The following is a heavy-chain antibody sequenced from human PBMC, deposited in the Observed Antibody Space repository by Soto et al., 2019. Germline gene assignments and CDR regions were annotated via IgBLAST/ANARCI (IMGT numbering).Heavy chain of an antibody. J-gene: IGHJ5*02. CDR2: INAGNGNT. V-gene: IGHV1-3*05. D-gene: IGHD3-10*01. CDR3: ARGTPVWFDP. CDR1: GYTFSCHS. Sequence: VQLVQSWAEEKKPWASVEGSCQGSGYTFSCHSIPWGRQAPGQRPEWMGWINAGNGNTKYSQKFQGRVTITRDTSASTAYMELSSLRSEDTAVYYCARGTPVWFDPWGQGTLVTVSS.